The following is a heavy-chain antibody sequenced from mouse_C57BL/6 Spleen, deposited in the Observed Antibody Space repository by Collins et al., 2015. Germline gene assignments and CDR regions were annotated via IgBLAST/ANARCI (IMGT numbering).Heavy chain of an antibody. CDR1: GYTFTSYW. V-gene: IGHV1-55*01. Sequence: QVQLQQPGAELVKPGASVKMSCKASGYTFTSYWITWVKQRPGQGLEWIGDIYPGSGSTNYNEKFKSKATLTVDTSSSTAYMQLSSLTSEDSAVYYCARGGLLTGPFDYWGQGTTLTVSS. J-gene: IGHJ2*01. CDR2: IYPGSGST. CDR3: ARGGLLTGPFDY. D-gene: IGHD4-1*01.